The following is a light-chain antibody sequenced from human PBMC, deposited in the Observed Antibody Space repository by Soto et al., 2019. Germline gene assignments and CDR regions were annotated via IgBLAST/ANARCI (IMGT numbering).Light chain of an antibody. CDR1: TTDIDNYDS. CDR2: DVN. J-gene: IGLJ1*01. Sequence: QSALTQPPSVSGSPGQSGTISCTATTTDIDNYDSFSWYQQAPGKAPTLTIYDVNNRPPGAPDRISESTTGNTASLTNTGLPAEDETDYYCSLYAPNGSLIFGPGTKVTVL. CDR3: SLYAPNGSLI. V-gene: IGLV2-18*01.